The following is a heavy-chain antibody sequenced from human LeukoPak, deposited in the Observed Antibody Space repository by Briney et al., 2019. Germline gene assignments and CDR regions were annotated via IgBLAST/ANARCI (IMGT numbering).Heavy chain of an antibody. D-gene: IGHD5-18*01. CDR2: IWYDGSNK. CDR1: GFTFSSYG. CDR3: ASRIRGTYYFDY. V-gene: IGHV3-33*01. J-gene: IGHJ4*02. Sequence: GGSLRLSCAAAGFTFSSYGMHWVRQAPGKGLEWVAVIWYDGSNKYYADSVKGRFTISRDNSKNTLYLQMNSLRAEDTAVYYCASRIRGTYYFDYWGQGTLVTVSS.